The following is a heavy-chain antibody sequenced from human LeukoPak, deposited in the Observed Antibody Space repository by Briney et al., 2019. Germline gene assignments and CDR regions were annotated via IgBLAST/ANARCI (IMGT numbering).Heavy chain of an antibody. J-gene: IGHJ6*03. Sequence: QPGGSLRLSCAASGFTFSSYAMSWVRQAPGKGLEWVSAISGSGGSTYYADSVKGRFTISRDNSKNTLYLQMNSLRAEDTAVYYCAKVGGSGYPYYYYYMDVWGKGTTVTVSS. CDR3: AKVGGSGYPYYYYYMDV. D-gene: IGHD3-22*01. CDR1: GFTFSSYA. V-gene: IGHV3-23*01. CDR2: ISGSGGST.